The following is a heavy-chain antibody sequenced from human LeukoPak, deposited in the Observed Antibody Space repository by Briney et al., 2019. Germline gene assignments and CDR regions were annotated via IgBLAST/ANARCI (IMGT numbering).Heavy chain of an antibody. J-gene: IGHJ5*02. Sequence: GESLKISCKGSGYSINNYWIGWVRQMPGKGLKWMGIIYPADSDIRYSPSFQGQVTISADKSISTAYLQWSSLKASDTAMYYCARQEYCSGGSCYTWFDPWGQGTLVTVSS. CDR2: IYPADSDI. CDR1: GYSINNYW. D-gene: IGHD2-15*01. V-gene: IGHV5-51*01. CDR3: ARQEYCSGGSCYTWFDP.